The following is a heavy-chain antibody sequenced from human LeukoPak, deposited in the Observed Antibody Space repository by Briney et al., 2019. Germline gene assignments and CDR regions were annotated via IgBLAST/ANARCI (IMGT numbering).Heavy chain of an antibody. Sequence: GASVKVSCKASGGTFSSYDISWVRQAPGQGLEWMGGIIPIFGTANYAQKFQGRVTITTDESTSTAYMELSSLRSEDTAVYYCARTLLLWFGELSVDGTDYYFDYWGQGTLVTVSS. CDR3: ARTLLLWFGELSVDGTDYYFDY. CDR2: IIPIFGTA. D-gene: IGHD3-10*01. V-gene: IGHV1-69*05. CDR1: GGTFSSYD. J-gene: IGHJ4*02.